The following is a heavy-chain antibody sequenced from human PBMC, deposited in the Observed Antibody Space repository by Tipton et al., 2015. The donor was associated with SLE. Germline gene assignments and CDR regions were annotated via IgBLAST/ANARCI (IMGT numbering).Heavy chain of an antibody. CDR1: GGSISSGGYS. D-gene: IGHD3-9*01. Sequence: TLSLTCAVSGGSISSGGYSWSWIRQPPGKGLEWIGYIYHSGSTYYNPSLKSRVTISVDTSKNQFSLKLSSVTAADTAVYYCAREYYDILTGLGPWGQGTLVTVSS. V-gene: IGHV4-30-2*05. CDR3: AREYYDILTGLGP. J-gene: IGHJ5*02. CDR2: IYHSGST.